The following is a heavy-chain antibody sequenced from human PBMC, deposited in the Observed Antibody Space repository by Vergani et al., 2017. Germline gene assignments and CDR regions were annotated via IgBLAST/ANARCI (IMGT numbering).Heavy chain of an antibody. CDR3: AREYYDYVWGSYRPVGYFDY. CDR1: GGTFSSYA. J-gene: IGHJ4*02. Sequence: QVQLVQSEAEVKKPGSSVKVSCKASGGTFSSYAISWVRQAPGQGLEWMGGIIPIFGTANYAQKFQGRVTITADESTSTAYMELSSLRSEDTAVYYCAREYYDYVWGSYRPVGYFDYWGQGTLVTVSS. V-gene: IGHV1-69*01. D-gene: IGHD3-16*02. CDR2: IIPIFGTA.